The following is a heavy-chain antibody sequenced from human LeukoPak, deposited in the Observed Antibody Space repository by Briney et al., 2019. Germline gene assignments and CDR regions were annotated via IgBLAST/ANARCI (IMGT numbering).Heavy chain of an antibody. J-gene: IGHJ4*02. CDR1: GYSFTSYW. Sequence: GESLKISCKGSGYSFTSYWIAWVRQMPGKGLEWMGIIYPGDSDTRYSPSFQGQVTISADKSISTAYLQWSSLKASDTAMYYCARHLYGDPGNYYFDYWGQGTLVTVSS. V-gene: IGHV5-51*01. CDR3: ARHLYGDPGNYYFDY. CDR2: IYPGDSDT. D-gene: IGHD4-17*01.